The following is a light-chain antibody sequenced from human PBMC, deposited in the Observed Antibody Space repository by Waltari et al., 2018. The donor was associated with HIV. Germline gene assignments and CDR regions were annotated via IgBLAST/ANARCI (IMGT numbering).Light chain of an antibody. Sequence: SYVLTQPPSVSVAPGKTAGITCGGNNIGTKSVHWYQQKPGQAPVLVIYYDTDRPSGVPERFSGSNSGNTATLTISRVEAGDEADYYCQGWETTSDHPGGVFGGGTKLIVL. V-gene: IGLV3-21*01. CDR3: QGWETTSDHPGGV. CDR1: NIGTKS. CDR2: YDT. J-gene: IGLJ2*01.